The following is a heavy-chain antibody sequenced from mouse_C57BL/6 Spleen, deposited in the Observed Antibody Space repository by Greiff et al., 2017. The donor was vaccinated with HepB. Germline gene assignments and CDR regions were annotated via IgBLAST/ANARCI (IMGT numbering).Heavy chain of an antibody. D-gene: IGHD1-1*01. CDR3: ASRITTVVAPDY. CDR2: INPSTGGT. V-gene: IGHV1-43*01. J-gene: IGHJ2*01. CDR1: GYSFTGYY. Sequence: EVQLQQSGPELVKPGASVKISCKASGYSFTGYYMHWVKQSSEKSLEWIGEINPSTGGTSYNQKFKGKATLTVDKSSSTAYMQLKSLTSEDSAVYYCASRITTVVAPDYWGQGTTLTVSS.